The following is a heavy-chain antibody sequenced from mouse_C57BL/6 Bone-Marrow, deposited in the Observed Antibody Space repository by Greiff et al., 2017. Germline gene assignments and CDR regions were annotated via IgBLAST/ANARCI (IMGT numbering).Heavy chain of an antibody. Sequence: VQLQQSGPELVKPGASVKISCKASGYAFSSSWMNWVKQRPGKGLEWIGRIYPGDGDTNYNGKFKGKATLTADKSSSTAYMQLSSLTSEDSAVYFCARSLLRYPHYYAMDYWGQGTSVTVSS. V-gene: IGHV1-82*01. J-gene: IGHJ4*01. CDR3: ARSLLRYPHYYAMDY. D-gene: IGHD1-1*01. CDR2: IYPGDGDT. CDR1: GYAFSSSW.